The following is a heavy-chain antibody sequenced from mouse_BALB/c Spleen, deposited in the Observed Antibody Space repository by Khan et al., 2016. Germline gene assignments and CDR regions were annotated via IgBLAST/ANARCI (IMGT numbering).Heavy chain of an antibody. CDR1: GFDFSRYW. D-gene: IGHD1-2*01. J-gene: IGHJ3*01. CDR2: INPDSSTI. Sequence: EVKLLESGGGLVQPGGSLKLSCAASGFDFSRYWMSWVRQAPGKGLEWIGEINPDSSTIYYTPSLKDKFIISRDNAKNTLYLQMSKVRSEDTALYYGARLHYYGRFAYWGQGTLVTVSA. CDR3: ARLHYYGRFAY. V-gene: IGHV4-1*02.